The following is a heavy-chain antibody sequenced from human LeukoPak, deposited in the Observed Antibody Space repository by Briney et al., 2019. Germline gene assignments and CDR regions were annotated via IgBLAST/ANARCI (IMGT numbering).Heavy chain of an antibody. CDR1: GFNFSSYG. CDR3: AKQEYYGPDY. V-gene: IGHV3-30*02. D-gene: IGHD2/OR15-2a*01. CDR2: IRYDGSNK. J-gene: IGHJ4*02. Sequence: PGGSLTLSCAASGFNFSSYGMHWVRQAQGKGLEWVAFIRYDGSNKFHADSVKGRFTISRDASKSTLYLQMSSLRTEDTAVYYCAKQEYYGPDYWGQGTLVTVSS.